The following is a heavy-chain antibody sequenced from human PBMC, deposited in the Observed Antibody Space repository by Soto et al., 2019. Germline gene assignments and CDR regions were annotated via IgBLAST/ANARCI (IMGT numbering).Heavy chain of an antibody. Sequence: SETLSLTCTVSGGSISSGGYYWSWIRQHPGKGLEWIGYIYYSGSTYYNPSLKSRVTISLDTSKNQFSLKLSSVTAADTAVYYCARELETTYYFDYWGQGTLVTVSS. CDR3: ARELETTYYFDY. D-gene: IGHD1-1*01. J-gene: IGHJ4*02. CDR2: IYYSGST. V-gene: IGHV4-31*03. CDR1: GGSISSGGYY.